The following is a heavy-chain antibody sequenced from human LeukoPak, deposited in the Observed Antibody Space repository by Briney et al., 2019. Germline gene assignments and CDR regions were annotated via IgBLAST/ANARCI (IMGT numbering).Heavy chain of an antibody. Sequence: GGSLRLSCAASGFTFSSYSMNWVRQAPGKGLEWVSSISSSSYIYYADSVKGRFTISRDNAKNSLYLQMNSLRAEDTAVYYCAREGTMTADAFDIWGQGTMVTVSS. D-gene: IGHD3-22*01. CDR1: GFTFSSYS. J-gene: IGHJ3*02. CDR2: ISSSSYI. V-gene: IGHV3-21*01. CDR3: AREGTMTADAFDI.